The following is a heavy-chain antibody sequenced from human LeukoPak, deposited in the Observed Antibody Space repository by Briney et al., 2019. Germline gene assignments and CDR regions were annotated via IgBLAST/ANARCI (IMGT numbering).Heavy chain of an antibody. D-gene: IGHD3-3*01. CDR2: IYSGGST. V-gene: IGHV3-66*02. J-gene: IGHJ4*02. Sequence: PGGSLRLSCAASGFTVSSNYMSWVRQAPGKGLEWVSVIYSGGSTYYADSVKGRFTISRDSSKNTLYLQMNSLRAEDTAVYSCARDRVFGSVYGGMGFDYWGKGPLVTVSS. CDR1: GFTVSSNY. CDR3: ARDRVFGSVYGGMGFDY.